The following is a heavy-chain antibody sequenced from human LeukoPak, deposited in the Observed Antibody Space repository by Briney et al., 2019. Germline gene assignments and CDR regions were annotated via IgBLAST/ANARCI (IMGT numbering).Heavy chain of an antibody. CDR2: IYYSGST. V-gene: IGHV4-39*01. J-gene: IGHJ4*02. CDR3: ARSPRYDFWSGPRGYFDY. CDR1: GGSISSSSYY. D-gene: IGHD3-3*01. Sequence: PSETLSLTCTVSGGSISSSSYYWGWIRQPPGKGLEWIGSIYYSGSTYYNPSLKSRVTISVDTSKNQFSLKLSSVTAADTAVYYCARSPRYDFWSGPRGYFDYWGQGTLVTVSS.